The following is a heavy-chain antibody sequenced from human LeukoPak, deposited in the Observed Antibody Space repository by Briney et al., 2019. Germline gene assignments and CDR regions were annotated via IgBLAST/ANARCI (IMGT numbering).Heavy chain of an antibody. CDR3: ARDGFDSSGYDWFDP. V-gene: IGHV4-59*12. CDR2: IYYSGST. J-gene: IGHJ5*02. CDR1: GGSISSYY. Sequence: SETLSLTCTVSGGSISSYYWSWIRQPPGKGLEWIGYIYYSGSTNYNPSLKSRVTISVDTSKNQFSLRLSPVTAADTAVYYCARDGFDSSGYDWFDPWGQGTLVTVSS. D-gene: IGHD3-22*01.